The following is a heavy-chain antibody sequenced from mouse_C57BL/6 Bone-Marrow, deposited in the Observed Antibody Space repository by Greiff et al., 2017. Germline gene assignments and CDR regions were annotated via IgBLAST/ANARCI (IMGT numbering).Heavy chain of an antibody. CDR1: GYAFSSSW. J-gene: IGHJ2*01. CDR3: ARGAQAHFDY. D-gene: IGHD3-2*02. Sequence: QVQLKQSGPELVKPGASVKISCKASGYAFSSSWMNWVKQRPGKGLEWIGRIYPGDGDTNYNGKFKGKATLTADKSSSTAYMQLSSLTSEDSAVYFCARGAQAHFDYWGQGTTLTVSS. CDR2: IYPGDGDT. V-gene: IGHV1-82*01.